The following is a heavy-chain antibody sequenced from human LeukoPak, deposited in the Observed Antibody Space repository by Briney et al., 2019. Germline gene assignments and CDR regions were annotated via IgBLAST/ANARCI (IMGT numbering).Heavy chain of an antibody. CDR3: ARRDSGSYLALWAVPYNWFDP. V-gene: IGHV4-34*01. J-gene: IGHJ5*02. D-gene: IGHD1-26*01. CDR1: GGSFSGYY. Sequence: SETLSLTCAVYGGSFSGYYWSWIRQPPGKGLEWIGEINHSGSTNYNPSLKSRVTISVDTSKNQFSLKLSSVTAADTAVYYCARRDSGSYLALWAVPYNWFDPWGQGTLVTVSS. CDR2: INHSGST.